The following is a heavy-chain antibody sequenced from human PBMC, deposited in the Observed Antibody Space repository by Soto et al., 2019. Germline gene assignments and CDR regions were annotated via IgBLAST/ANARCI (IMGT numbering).Heavy chain of an antibody. CDR1: GGTFSSDA. J-gene: IGHJ4*02. V-gene: IGHV1-69*13. CDR2: IIPIFGTA. CDR3: AREGAAAGTDY. Sequence: SVTGSCKGSGGTFSSDAVGWVRQAPGQGLEWMGGIIPIFGTANYAQKFQGRVTITADESTSTAYMELSSLRSEDTAVYYCAREGAAAGTDYWGQGTLVTVS. D-gene: IGHD6-13*01.